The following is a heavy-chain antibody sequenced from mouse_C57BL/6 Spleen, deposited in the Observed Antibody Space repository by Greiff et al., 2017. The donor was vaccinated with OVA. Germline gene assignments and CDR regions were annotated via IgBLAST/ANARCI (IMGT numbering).Heavy chain of an antibody. J-gene: IGHJ4*01. Sequence: QVQLQQPGAELVMPGASVKLSCKASGYTFTSYWMHWVKQRPGQGLEWIGEIDPSDSYTNYNQKFKGKSTLTVDKSSSTAYMQLSSLTSEDSAVYYCARWIHYYGSSYAMDYWGQGTSVTVSS. CDR3: ARWIHYYGSSYAMDY. CDR2: IDPSDSYT. CDR1: GYTFTSYW. D-gene: IGHD1-1*01. V-gene: IGHV1-69*01.